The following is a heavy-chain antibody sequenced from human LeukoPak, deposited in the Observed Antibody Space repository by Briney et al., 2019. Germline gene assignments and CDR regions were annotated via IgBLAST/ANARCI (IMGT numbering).Heavy chain of an antibody. CDR1: VFTFSNSA. D-gene: IGHD3-10*01. CDR2: ISSGGAGT. Sequence: AGGSLRLSCAASVFTFSNSAMNWVRQAPGKGLEWVSTISSGGAGTCYADSVKGRFSISRDNSKNTLYLQMNSLRAEDTAVYYCAKSGGSGTYPNWFDSWGQGTLVTVSS. J-gene: IGHJ5*01. V-gene: IGHV3-23*01. CDR3: AKSGGSGTYPNWFDS.